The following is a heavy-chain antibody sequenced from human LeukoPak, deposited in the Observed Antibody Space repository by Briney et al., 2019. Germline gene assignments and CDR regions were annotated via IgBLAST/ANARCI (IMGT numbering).Heavy chain of an antibody. CDR3: ASLSRDAFNHFDY. CDR1: GGSITSLY. V-gene: IGHV4-59*11. Sequence: PSETLSLTCTISGGSITSLYWTWIRQPPGKGLEWIGYIFSTESTNYNPSLKSRVTMSVDTSKNQFSLNLISVTAADTAVYYCASLSRDAFNHFDYWGQGTLVTVSS. D-gene: IGHD5-24*01. J-gene: IGHJ4*02. CDR2: IFSTEST.